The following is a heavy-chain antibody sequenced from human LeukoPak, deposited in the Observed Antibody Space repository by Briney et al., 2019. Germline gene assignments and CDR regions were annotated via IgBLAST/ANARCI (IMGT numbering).Heavy chain of an antibody. J-gene: IGHJ4*02. CDR1: GYSFTSYW. CDR3: ARHESSGWYYFDY. Sequence: RGESLKISCKGSGYSFTSYWIGWVRQMPGKGLGWMGIIYPGDSDTRYSPSFQGQVTISADKSISTAYLQWSSLRASDTAMYYCARHESSGWYYFDYWGQGTLVTVSS. V-gene: IGHV5-51*01. D-gene: IGHD6-19*01. CDR2: IYPGDSDT.